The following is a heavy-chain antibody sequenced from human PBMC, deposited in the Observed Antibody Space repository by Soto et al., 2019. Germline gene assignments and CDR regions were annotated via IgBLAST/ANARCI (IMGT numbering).Heavy chain of an antibody. D-gene: IGHD2-2*01. J-gene: IGHJ3*02. CDR3: ARDIACSSSSCQGDNFDI. Sequence: QLVASGGGLIQPGESLTLSCEASGFSVTNNYMYWVRQAPGKGLEWVSLIYSGGGTHYADFVNGRFIISRDTSKNTLHLRLDKLRAEDTAIYYCARDIACSSSSCQGDNFDIWGRGTLVTVSP. V-gene: IGHV3-53*01. CDR2: IYSGGGT. CDR1: GFSVTNNY.